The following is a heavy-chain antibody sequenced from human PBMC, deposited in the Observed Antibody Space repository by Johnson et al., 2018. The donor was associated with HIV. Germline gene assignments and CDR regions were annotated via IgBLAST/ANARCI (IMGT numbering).Heavy chain of an antibody. V-gene: IGHV3-7*01. CDR1: GFTFSSYW. D-gene: IGHD3-10*01. Sequence: EVQLVESGGGLVQPGGSLRLSCAASGFTFSSYWMSWVRQAPGKGLEWVANIKQDGSEKYYVDSVKGRVTISRDNSRNTLFLHMNSLRADDTAVYYCAIGRGEFPRHAFDIWGQGTMVTVSS. CDR2: IKQDGSEK. CDR3: AIGRGEFPRHAFDI. J-gene: IGHJ3*02.